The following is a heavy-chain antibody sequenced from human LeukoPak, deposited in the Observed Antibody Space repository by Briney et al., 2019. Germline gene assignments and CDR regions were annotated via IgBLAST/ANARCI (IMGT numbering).Heavy chain of an antibody. D-gene: IGHD1-26*01. CDR1: GFTFSGSA. Sequence: PGWSLRRSCAASGFTFSGSAIHWVRQSSGKGLEWVGQIDKKDKGYATATAYAASVKGRFTISRDDPINTAYLQMKSLKTEDTALYYCTRDSGTYNWFDPWGQGTLVTVSS. J-gene: IGHJ5*02. CDR3: TRDSGTYNWFDP. V-gene: IGHV3-73*01. CDR2: IDKKDKGYATAT.